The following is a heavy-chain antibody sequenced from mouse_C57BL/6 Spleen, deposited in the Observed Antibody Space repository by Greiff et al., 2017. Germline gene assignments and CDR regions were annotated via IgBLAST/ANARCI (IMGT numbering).Heavy chain of an antibody. J-gene: IGHJ2*01. V-gene: IGHV3-6*01. CDR1: GYSITSGYY. CDR2: IRYDGSN. D-gene: IGHD2-4*01. Sequence: EVQLQQSGPGLVKPSQSLSLTCSVTGYSITSGYYWNWIRQFPGKKLEWMGYIRYDGSNNYNPSLKNRISIARDTSNNQFFLKLKSVTTEDTAAYDSAGEHYDYDLDGWGQGATLTVAS. CDR3: AGEHYDYDLDG.